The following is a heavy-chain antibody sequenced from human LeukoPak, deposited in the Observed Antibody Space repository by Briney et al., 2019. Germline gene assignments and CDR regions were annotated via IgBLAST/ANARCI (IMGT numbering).Heavy chain of an antibody. CDR2: IYSGGST. V-gene: IGHV3-66*01. Sequence: GGSLRLSCAASGFTVSSNYMSWVRQAPGKGLEWVSVIYSGGSTYYADSVKGRFTISRDNSKNSLYLQMNSLRAEDTAVYYCAITTTVTSVDYWGQGTLVTVSS. CDR1: GFTVSSNY. J-gene: IGHJ4*02. D-gene: IGHD4-17*01. CDR3: AITTTVTSVDY.